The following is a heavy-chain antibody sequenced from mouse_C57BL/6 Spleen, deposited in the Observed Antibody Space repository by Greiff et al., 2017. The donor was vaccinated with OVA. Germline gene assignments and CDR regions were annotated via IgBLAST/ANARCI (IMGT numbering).Heavy chain of an antibody. V-gene: IGHV1-55*01. D-gene: IGHD1-1*01. J-gene: IGHJ4*01. CDR2: IYPGSGST. CDR3: ARGGTTVVAHYAMDY. Sequence: VQLQQPGAELVKPGASVKMSCKASGYTFTSYWITWVKQRPGQGLEWIGDIYPGSGSTNYNEKFKSKATLTVDTSSSTAYMQLSSLTSEDSAVYYCARGGTTVVAHYAMDYWGQGTSVTVSS. CDR1: GYTFTSYW.